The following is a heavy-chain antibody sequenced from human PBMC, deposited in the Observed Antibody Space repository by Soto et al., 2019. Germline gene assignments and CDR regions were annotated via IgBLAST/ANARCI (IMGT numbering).Heavy chain of an antibody. Sequence: PSETLSLTCTVSGGSISSSSYYWGWIRQPPGKGLEWIGSIYYSGSTYYNPSLKSRVTISVDTSKNQFSLKLSSVTAADTAVYYCATRRGKYYYYGMDVWGQGTTVTVSS. D-gene: IGHD3-16*01. CDR3: ATRRGKYYYYGMDV. V-gene: IGHV4-39*01. J-gene: IGHJ6*02. CDR1: GGSISSSSYY. CDR2: IYYSGST.